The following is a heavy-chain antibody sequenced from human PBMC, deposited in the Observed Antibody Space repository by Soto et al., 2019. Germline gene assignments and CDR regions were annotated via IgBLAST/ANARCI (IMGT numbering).Heavy chain of an antibody. Sequence: QVQLQQWGAGLLKPSETLSLTCAVYGGSFSGYYWSWIRQPPGKGLEWIGEINHTGSTNYNPSLKSRLTISVDTSKNQFSLKLSSVTAADTAVYYCARVGPEQWLVDWGQGTLVTVSS. V-gene: IGHV4-34*01. CDR3: ARVGPEQWLVD. J-gene: IGHJ4*02. CDR2: INHTGST. D-gene: IGHD6-19*01. CDR1: GGSFSGYY.